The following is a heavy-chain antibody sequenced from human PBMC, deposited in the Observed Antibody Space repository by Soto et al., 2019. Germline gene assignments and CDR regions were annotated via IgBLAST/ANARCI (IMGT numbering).Heavy chain of an antibody. D-gene: IGHD2-15*01. CDR2: IYYSGST. Sequence: SETLSLTCTVSGGSISSSSYYWGWIRQPPVKGLEWIGSIYYSGSTYYNPSLKSRVTISVDTSKNQFSLKLSSVTAADTAVYYCARLSRQRDCSGGSCYSGYYYGMDVWGQGTTVNVSS. CDR3: ARLSRQRDCSGGSCYSGYYYGMDV. V-gene: IGHV4-39*01. CDR1: GGSISSSSYY. J-gene: IGHJ6*02.